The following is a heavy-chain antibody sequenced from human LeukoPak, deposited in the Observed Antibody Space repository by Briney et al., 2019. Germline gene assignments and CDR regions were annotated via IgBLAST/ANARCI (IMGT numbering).Heavy chain of an antibody. D-gene: IGHD5-12*01. Sequence: SVKVSCKASGGTFSSYAISWVRQAPGQGLEWMGRIIPIFGTANYARKFQGRVTITTDESTSTAYMELSSLRSEDTAVYYCARDVSGYDPDTRFDYWGQGTLVTVSS. J-gene: IGHJ4*02. CDR3: ARDVSGYDPDTRFDY. CDR1: GGTFSSYA. CDR2: IIPIFGTA. V-gene: IGHV1-69*05.